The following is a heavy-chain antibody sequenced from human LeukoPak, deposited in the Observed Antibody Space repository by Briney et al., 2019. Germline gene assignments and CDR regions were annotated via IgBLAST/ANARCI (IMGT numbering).Heavy chain of an antibody. Sequence: GGSLRLSCAASAFIFSGYSMNWVRQAPGKGLEWVSSIGSSSSSIYHADSVKGRFTISRDNAKNSLYLQMNSLRAEDTAVYYCARELSEAFDIWGQGTMVTVSS. J-gene: IGHJ3*02. CDR3: ARELSEAFDI. CDR1: AFIFSGYS. CDR2: IGSSSSSI. D-gene: IGHD4/OR15-4a*01. V-gene: IGHV3-21*01.